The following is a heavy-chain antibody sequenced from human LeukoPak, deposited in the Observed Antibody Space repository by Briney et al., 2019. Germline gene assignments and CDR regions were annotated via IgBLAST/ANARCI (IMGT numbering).Heavy chain of an antibody. CDR2: INPNSGGT. J-gene: IGHJ6*04. D-gene: IGHD1-20*01. V-gene: IGHV1-2*06. CDR3: ARDPNNWNLDV. CDR1: GYTFTGYY. Sequence: ASVKVSCKASGYTFTGYYMHWVRQAPGQGIEWMGRINPNSGGTNYTQKFQGRVTMTRDTSISTDYMELSRLRSDDTAVYYCARDPNNWNLDVWGKGTTVTVSS.